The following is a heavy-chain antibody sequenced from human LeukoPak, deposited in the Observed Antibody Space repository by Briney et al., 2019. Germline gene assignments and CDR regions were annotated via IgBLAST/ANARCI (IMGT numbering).Heavy chain of an antibody. V-gene: IGHV3-23*01. D-gene: IGHD3-10*02. Sequence: GGSLRLSCAASGVTFSNYGVSWVRQAPGKGLEWVSAISGSGGSTYYADSVKGRFTISRDNSKNTAFLQMNSLRAEDTAVYYCAMCLGSGSWGVDSWGQGTLVTVSS. CDR3: AMCLGSGSWGVDS. J-gene: IGHJ4*02. CDR1: GVTFSNYG. CDR2: ISGSGGST.